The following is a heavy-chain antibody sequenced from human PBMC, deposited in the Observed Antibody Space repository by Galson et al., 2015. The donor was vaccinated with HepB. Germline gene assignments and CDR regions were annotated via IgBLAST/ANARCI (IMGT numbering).Heavy chain of an antibody. CDR3: TTDRPVVGYYYYYGMDV. V-gene: IGHV3-15*01. Sequence: SLRLSCAASGFTFSNAWMSWVRQAPGKGLEWVGRIKSKTDGGTTDYAAPVKGRFTISRDDSKNTLYLQMNSLKTEDTAVYYCTTDRPVVGYYYYYGMDVWGQGTTVTVSS. J-gene: IGHJ6*02. CDR2: IKSKTDGGTT. CDR1: GFTFSNAW. D-gene: IGHD2-21*01.